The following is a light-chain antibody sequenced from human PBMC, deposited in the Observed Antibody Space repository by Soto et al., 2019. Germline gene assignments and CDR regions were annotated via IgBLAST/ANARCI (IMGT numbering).Light chain of an antibody. CDR1: SSNIGAGYD. J-gene: IGLJ3*02. CDR3: QSYESSLSGWV. Sequence: QSVLTQPPSVSGAPGQRVTISCTGSSSNIGAGYDVHWYQQLPGTAPKLLIYANNNRPSGVPDRFSGSNSGTSASLAITGLQAEDEADYYCQSYESSLSGWVFGGGTKL. CDR2: ANN. V-gene: IGLV1-40*01.